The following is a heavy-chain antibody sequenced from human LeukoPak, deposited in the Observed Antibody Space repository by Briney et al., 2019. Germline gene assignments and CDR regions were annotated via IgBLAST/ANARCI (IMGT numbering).Heavy chain of an antibody. CDR3: ARHLDYGDYPFDY. V-gene: IGHV4-59*08. CDR1: GGSISSYY. J-gene: IGHJ4*02. Sequence: SETLSLTCTVSGGSISSYYWSWIRQPPGKGLEWIGYIYYSGSTNYNPPLKSRVTISVDTSKNQFSLKLSSVTAADTAVYYCARHLDYGDYPFDYWGQGTLVTVSS. D-gene: IGHD4-17*01. CDR2: IYYSGST.